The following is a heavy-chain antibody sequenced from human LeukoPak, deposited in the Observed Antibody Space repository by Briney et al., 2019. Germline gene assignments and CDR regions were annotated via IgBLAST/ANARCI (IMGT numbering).Heavy chain of an antibody. CDR2: IYYSGTT. CDR1: GGSISSSSFY. Sequence: PSETLSLTCTVSGGSISSSSFYWGWIRQPPGKGLEWIANIYYSGTTYYNPSLKSRVTISVDTSRNQFSLKLTSVTAADTAVYYCVKDFGRVRGTPDSWGQGTLVTVSS. D-gene: IGHD2/OR15-2a*01. V-gene: IGHV4-39*01. J-gene: IGHJ4*02. CDR3: VKDFGRVRGTPDS.